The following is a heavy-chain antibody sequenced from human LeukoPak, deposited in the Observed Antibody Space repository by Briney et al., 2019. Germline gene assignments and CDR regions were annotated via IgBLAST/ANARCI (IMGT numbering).Heavy chain of an antibody. CDR3: AKSFGPVIAAAGTGAD. CDR1: GFTVSRSY. CDR2: ISGSGSNT. D-gene: IGHD6-13*01. Sequence: PGGSLKLSCAASGFTVSRSYMSWVRQAPGKGLEWVSVISGSGSNTYYADSVKGRFTISRDNSKNTLYLQMNSLRAEDTAVYYCAKSFGPVIAAAGTGADWGQGTLVTVSS. J-gene: IGHJ4*02. V-gene: IGHV3-23*01.